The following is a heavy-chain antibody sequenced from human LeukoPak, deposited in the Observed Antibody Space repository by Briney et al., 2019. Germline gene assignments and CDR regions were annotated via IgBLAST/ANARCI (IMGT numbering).Heavy chain of an antibody. CDR1: GYTFTSYY. V-gene: IGHV1-46*01. CDR2: INPSGGST. D-gene: IGHD3-10*01. CDR3: ARDSREGVRGVFITGLYYYYGMDV. Sequence: GASVKVSCKASGYTFTSYYMHWVRQAPGQGLEWMGIINPSGGSTSYAQKFQGRVTMTRDTSTSTVYMELSSLRSEDTAVYYCARDSREGVRGVFITGLYYYYGMDVWGQGTTVTVSS. J-gene: IGHJ6*02.